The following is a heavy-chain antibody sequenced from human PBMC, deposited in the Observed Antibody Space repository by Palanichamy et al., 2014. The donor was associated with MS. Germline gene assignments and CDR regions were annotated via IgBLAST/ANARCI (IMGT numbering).Heavy chain of an antibody. CDR1: GYTFTNYW. Sequence: EVQLVQSGAEVKKPGESLKISCKGSGYTFTNYWIGWVRQMPGKGLEWMGIIFPGDSDTRYSPSFQGHVTISADKSINTAYLRWSSLKASDIAMYYCAKFNEAKYSSRYFDYWGQGTLVTVSS. J-gene: IGHJ4*02. CDR3: AKFNEAKYSSRYFDY. CDR2: IFPGDSDT. V-gene: IGHV5-51*01. D-gene: IGHD6-6*01.